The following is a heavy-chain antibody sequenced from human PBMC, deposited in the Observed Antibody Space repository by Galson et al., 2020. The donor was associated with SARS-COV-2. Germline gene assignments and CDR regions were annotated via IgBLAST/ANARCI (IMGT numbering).Heavy chain of an antibody. CDR1: SFDLSSYW. D-gene: IGHD4-17*01. CDR2: IKMESGEK. Sequence: GGSLRLSCAASSFDLSSYWMSWVRRAPGRGLEWVTSIKMESGEKYSVGSVKGRFNISRDNAKNSLYLQMSSLRVDDTAVYYCARERNGGYMDVWGKGTTVIVS. CDR3: ARERNGGYMDV. V-gene: IGHV3-7*03. J-gene: IGHJ6*03.